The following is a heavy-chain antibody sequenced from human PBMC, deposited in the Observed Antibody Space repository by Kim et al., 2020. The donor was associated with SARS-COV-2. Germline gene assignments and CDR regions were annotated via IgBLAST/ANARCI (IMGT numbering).Heavy chain of an antibody. J-gene: IGHJ4*02. V-gene: IGHV3-23*01. Sequence: VKGRFTTCRDKSKITLYLQMNSLRAEDTAVYYCAKGHDFWSGYSNYYFDYWGQGTLVTVSS. D-gene: IGHD3-3*01. CDR3: AKGHDFWSGYSNYYFDY.